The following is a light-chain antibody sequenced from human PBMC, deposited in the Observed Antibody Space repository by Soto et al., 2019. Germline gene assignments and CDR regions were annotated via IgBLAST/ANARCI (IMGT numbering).Light chain of an antibody. Sequence: QSVLTQPPSVSGAPGQRVTISCTGSSSNIGAGYPVHWYQQLPGTAPKLLIYGHTNRPSGVPDRFSGSKSGASASLAITGLQAEDEAEYYCQSYDTSLSGSVFGGGTKLTVL. CDR2: GHT. CDR3: QSYDTSLSGSV. CDR1: SSNIGAGYP. J-gene: IGLJ2*01. V-gene: IGLV1-40*01.